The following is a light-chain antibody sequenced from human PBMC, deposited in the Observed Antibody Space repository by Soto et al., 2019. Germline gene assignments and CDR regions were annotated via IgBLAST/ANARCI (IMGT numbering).Light chain of an antibody. J-gene: IGKJ1*01. CDR1: QSISNY. CDR3: QQSYSTPWT. CDR2: SAS. V-gene: IGKV1-39*01. Sequence: DIQMTQSQSSLSASVGDRITITCRASQSISNYLNWYQQKPGKAPKLLIYSASSLQSGVPPRFSGRGSGTDFTLTISSLQHEDFAPYSCQQSYSTPWTFGQGTKVEIK.